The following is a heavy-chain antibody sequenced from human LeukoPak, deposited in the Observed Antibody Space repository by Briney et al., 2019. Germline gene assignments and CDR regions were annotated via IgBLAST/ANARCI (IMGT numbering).Heavy chain of an antibody. CDR3: ARPRDGYNWGDAFDI. J-gene: IGHJ3*02. CDR1: GYTFTGYY. D-gene: IGHD5-24*01. V-gene: IGHV1-2*02. CDR2: INPNSGDT. Sequence: GASVKVSCKASGYTFTGYYMHWVRQAPGQGLEWMGWINPNSGDTNYAQKFQGRVTMTRDTSISTAYMELSSLRSDDTAVYYCARPRDGYNWGDAFDIWGQGTMVTVSS.